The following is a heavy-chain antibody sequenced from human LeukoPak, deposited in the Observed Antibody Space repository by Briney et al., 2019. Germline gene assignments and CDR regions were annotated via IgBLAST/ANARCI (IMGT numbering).Heavy chain of an antibody. CDR1: GFTFSSYA. CDR3: AKEGDSSSWYDLYDY. D-gene: IGHD6-13*01. V-gene: IGHV3-23*01. Sequence: GGSLGLSCAASGFTFSSYAMSWVRQAPGEGLEWVSAISGSGDSTYYADSVKGRFTISRDNSKNTLYLQMNSLRAEDTAVYYCAKEGDSSSWYDLYDYWGQGALVTVSS. CDR2: ISGSGDST. J-gene: IGHJ4*02.